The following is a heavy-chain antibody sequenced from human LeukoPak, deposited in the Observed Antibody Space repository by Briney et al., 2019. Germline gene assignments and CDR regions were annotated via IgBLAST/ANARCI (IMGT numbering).Heavy chain of an antibody. V-gene: IGHV4-61*02. CDR1: GGSISSGSYY. CDR2: VYTSGTT. J-gene: IGHJ5*02. CDR3: ARDLGISSWFDP. D-gene: IGHD6-13*01. Sequence: PSETLSLTCTVSGGSISSGSYYWNWIRQPAGKGLEWIGRVYTSGTTTYIPSLKSRVTISVDTSRNQFSLNLNSVTAADTAVYYCARDLGISSWFDPWGQGTLVTVSS.